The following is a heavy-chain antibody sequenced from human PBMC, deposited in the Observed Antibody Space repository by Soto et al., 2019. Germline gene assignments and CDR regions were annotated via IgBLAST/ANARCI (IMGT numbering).Heavy chain of an antibody. CDR2: INPSGGST. CDR1: GYTFTSYY. CDR3: ARSKVADSSGYYYYGMDV. Sequence: ASVKVSCKASGYTFTSYYMHWVRQAPGQGLEWMGIINPSGGSTSYAQKFQGRVTMTRDTSTSTVYMELSSLRSEDTAVYYCARSKVADSSGYYYYGMDVWGQGTTVPVSS. D-gene: IGHD3-22*01. V-gene: IGHV1-46*01. J-gene: IGHJ6*02.